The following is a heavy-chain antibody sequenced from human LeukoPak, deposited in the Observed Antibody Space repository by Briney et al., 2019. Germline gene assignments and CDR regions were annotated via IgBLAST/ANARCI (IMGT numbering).Heavy chain of an antibody. Sequence: SETLSLTCTVSGGSISSYYWSWIRQPPGKGLEWIGYIYYSGSTNYNPSLKSRVTISVDTSKNQFSLKLSSVTAADTAVYYCARESRQWLETYYYYGMDVWGQGTTVAVSS. CDR3: ARESRQWLETYYYYGMDV. D-gene: IGHD6-19*01. CDR1: GGSISSYY. V-gene: IGHV4-59*12. J-gene: IGHJ6*02. CDR2: IYYSGST.